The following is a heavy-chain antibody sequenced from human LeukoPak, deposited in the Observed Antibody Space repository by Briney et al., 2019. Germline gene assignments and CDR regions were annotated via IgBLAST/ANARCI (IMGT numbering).Heavy chain of an antibody. D-gene: IGHD5-24*01. CDR1: GFTVSSFG. CDR3: VRGVGVSRLNYFDP. CDR2: IWYDASDR. Sequence: PAESLSLSCGSGGFTVSSFGMQWVCQAPAKGLELVAVIWYDASDRYYADSVKGRFAISRDNSKNTLFLQMNSLRDDDTAVYYCVRGVGVSRLNYFDPWGQGTLVVVSS. J-gene: IGHJ5*02. V-gene: IGHV3-33*01.